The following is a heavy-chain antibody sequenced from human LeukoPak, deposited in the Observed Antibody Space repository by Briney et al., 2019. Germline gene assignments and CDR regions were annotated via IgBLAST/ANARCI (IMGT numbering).Heavy chain of an antibody. J-gene: IGHJ4*02. D-gene: IGHD6-6*01. CDR1: GFTFGDYA. V-gene: IGHV3-9*01. CDR2: INWNSYSI. Sequence: GGSLRLSCAASGFTFGDYAMHWVRQAPGKGLEWVSGINWNSYSISYADSVKGRFTISRDNSKNTLYLQMNSLRAEDTAVYYCAKDLPVYSSSSSLNVLDYWGQGTLVTVSS. CDR3: AKDLPVYSSSSSLNVLDY.